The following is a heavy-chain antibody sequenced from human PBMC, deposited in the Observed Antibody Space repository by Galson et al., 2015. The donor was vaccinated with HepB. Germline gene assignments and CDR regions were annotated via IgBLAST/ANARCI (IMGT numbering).Heavy chain of an antibody. CDR1: GFTFTTYA. Sequence: SLRLSCAASGFTFTTYAMNWVRQAPGKGLEWVSAISGSGGSTYYADSVKGRFTISRDNSKNTLYLQMNSLRAEDTAVYYCAKPGGLYAYYYAMDVWGQGTTVTVSS. CDR2: ISGSGGST. D-gene: IGHD5/OR15-5a*01. J-gene: IGHJ6*02. CDR3: AKPGGLYAYYYAMDV. V-gene: IGHV3-23*01.